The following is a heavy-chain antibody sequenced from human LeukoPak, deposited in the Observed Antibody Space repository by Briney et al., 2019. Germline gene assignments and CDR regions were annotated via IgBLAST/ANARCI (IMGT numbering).Heavy chain of an antibody. CDR1: GFTFSSYA. Sequence: GGSLRLSCAASGFTFSSYAMSWVRQAPGKGLEWGSAISGSGGSTYYADSVKGRFTLSRDNSKNTLYLQMNRLRAEDTAVYYCAKEGFTFGGVIVILDYFDYWGQGTLVTVSS. CDR2: ISGSGGST. J-gene: IGHJ4*02. V-gene: IGHV3-23*01. D-gene: IGHD3-16*02. CDR3: AKEGFTFGGVIVILDYFDY.